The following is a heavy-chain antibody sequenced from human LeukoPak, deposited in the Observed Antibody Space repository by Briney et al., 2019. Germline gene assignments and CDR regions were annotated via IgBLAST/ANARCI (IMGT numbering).Heavy chain of an antibody. CDR3: ARAPPSYSSSSVVDY. D-gene: IGHD6-6*01. Sequence: PSETLSLTCTVSGGSISSYYWSWIRQPPGKGLEWIGYIYYSGSTNYNPSLKSRVTISVDTSKNQFSLKLSSVTAADTAVYYCARAPPSYSSSSVVDYWGQGTLVTVSS. CDR1: GGSISSYY. CDR2: IYYSGST. V-gene: IGHV4-59*12. J-gene: IGHJ4*02.